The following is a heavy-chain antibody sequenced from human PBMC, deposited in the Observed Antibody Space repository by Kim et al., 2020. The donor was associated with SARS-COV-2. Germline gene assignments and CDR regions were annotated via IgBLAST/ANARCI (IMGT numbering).Heavy chain of an antibody. CDR1: GGSFSGYY. D-gene: IGHD6-13*01. J-gene: IGHJ4*02. Sequence: SETLSLTCAVYGGSFSGYYWSWIRQPPGKGLEWIGEINHSGSTNYNPSLKSRVTISVDTSKNQFSLKLSSVTAADTAVYYCARVNAAAYWGQGTLVTVSS. V-gene: IGHV4-34*01. CDR2: INHSGST. CDR3: ARVNAAAY.